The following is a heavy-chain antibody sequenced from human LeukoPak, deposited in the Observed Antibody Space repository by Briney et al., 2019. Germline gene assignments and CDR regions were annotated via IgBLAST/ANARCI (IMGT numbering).Heavy chain of an antibody. Sequence: PSETLSLTCTVSGGSISSYYWSWIRQPAGKGLEWIGRIYTSGSTNYNPSLKSRVTISVDKSKNQFSLKLSSVTAADPAVYYCARATRWVPFDYWGQGTLVTVSS. CDR3: ARATRWVPFDY. J-gene: IGHJ4*02. CDR1: GGSISSYY. CDR2: IYTSGST. D-gene: IGHD4-23*01. V-gene: IGHV4-4*07.